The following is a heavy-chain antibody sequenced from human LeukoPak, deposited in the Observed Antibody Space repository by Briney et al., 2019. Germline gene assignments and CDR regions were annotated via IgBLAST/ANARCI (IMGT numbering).Heavy chain of an antibody. CDR3: ARSTKYSSSYYYYGMDV. J-gene: IGHJ6*02. CDR1: GGTFSSYA. V-gene: IGHV1-69*04. Sequence: VASVTVSCKASGGTFSSYAISWVRQAPGQGLEWMGRIIPIFGIANYAQKFQGRVTITADKSTSTAYMELSSLRSEDTAVYYCARSTKYSSSYYYYGMDVWGQGTTVTVSS. CDR2: IIPIFGIA. D-gene: IGHD6-6*01.